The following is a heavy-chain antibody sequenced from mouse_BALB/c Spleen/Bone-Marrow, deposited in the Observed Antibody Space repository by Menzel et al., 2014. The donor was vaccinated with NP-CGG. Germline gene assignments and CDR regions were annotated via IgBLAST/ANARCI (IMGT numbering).Heavy chain of an antibody. CDR1: GFTFSSYG. J-gene: IGHJ4*01. V-gene: IGHV5-6*01. Sequence: DVQLVESGGDLVKPGGALKLSCAASGFTFSSYGMPWVRQTPDISLEWVATISSRGTYTYYPDSVKGRFTISRDNAKNTLDLQMSGLKSEDTAIYYCARQRDYFAMDYWCLGASVTVSS. CDR2: ISSRGTYT. CDR3: ARQRDYFAMDY.